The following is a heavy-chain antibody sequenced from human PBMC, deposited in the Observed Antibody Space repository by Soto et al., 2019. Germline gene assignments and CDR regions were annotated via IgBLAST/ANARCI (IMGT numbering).Heavy chain of an antibody. CDR3: ARIDPRDGNPYAEY. CDR1: GFTFSSFN. J-gene: IGHJ4*02. V-gene: IGHV3-48*02. CDR2: ISASSTTV. Sequence: EVQLLESGGGLVQPGASLRLSCAASGFTFSSFNMHWVRQAPGKGLEWVSYISASSTTVYYADSVKGRCTIFRDNAKKSMYLQINTLREEDTVFNDYARIDPRDGNPYAEYWGKGTLVSVSS. D-gene: IGHD2-8*01.